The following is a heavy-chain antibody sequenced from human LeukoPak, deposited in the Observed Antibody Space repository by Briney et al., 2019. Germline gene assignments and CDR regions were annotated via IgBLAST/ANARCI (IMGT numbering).Heavy chain of an antibody. CDR2: ISGSGGST. V-gene: IGHV3-23*01. D-gene: IGHD6-19*01. CDR1: GFTFSSYA. CDR3: AKDRVAVAGSYYFDY. J-gene: IGHJ4*02. Sequence: GGSLRLSCAASGFTFSSYAMSWVRQAPGKGLEWVSAISGSGGSTYYADSVKGRFTISRDNSKGTLYLQMNSLRAEDTAVYYCAKDRVAVAGSYYFDYWGQGTLVTVSS.